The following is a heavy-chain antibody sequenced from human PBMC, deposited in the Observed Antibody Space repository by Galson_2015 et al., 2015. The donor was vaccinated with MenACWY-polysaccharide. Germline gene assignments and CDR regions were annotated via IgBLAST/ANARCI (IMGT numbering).Heavy chain of an antibody. V-gene: IGHV1-8*01. CDR3: ARGGKYYYDSSGYLNWFDP. CDR2: MNPNSGNT. Sequence: LEWMGWMNPNSGNTGYAQKFQGRVTMTRNTSISIAYMELSSLRSEDTAVYYCARGGKYYYDSSGYLNWFDPWGQGTLVTVSP. D-gene: IGHD3-22*01. J-gene: IGHJ5*02.